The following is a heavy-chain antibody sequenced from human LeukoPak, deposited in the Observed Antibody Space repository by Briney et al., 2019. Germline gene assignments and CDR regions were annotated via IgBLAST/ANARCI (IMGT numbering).Heavy chain of an antibody. CDR3: AREGTRSGWGDTFDY. CDR2: VYYSGST. V-gene: IGHV4-59*01. Sequence: SETLSLTCTVSGGSISNYYWSWIRQSPGKGLEWIGYVYYSGSTTYNPSLKSRVAISVHTSKNQFSLRLNSVTAGDTAVYYCAREGTRSGWGDTFDYWGQGTLVTVSS. J-gene: IGHJ4*02. CDR1: GGSISNYY. D-gene: IGHD6-19*01.